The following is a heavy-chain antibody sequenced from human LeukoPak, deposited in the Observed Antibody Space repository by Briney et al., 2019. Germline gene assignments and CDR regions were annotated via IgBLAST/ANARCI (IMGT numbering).Heavy chain of an antibody. D-gene: IGHD3-9*01. J-gene: IGHJ4*02. Sequence: AGGSLRLSCAASGFTFSSYGMHWVRQATGKGLEWVAFIRYDGSNKYYADSVKGRFTISRDNSKNTLYLQMDSLRAEDTAVYYCAKKRNDILTGYYPDDYWGQGTLLTVSS. CDR3: AKKRNDILTGYYPDDY. CDR2: IRYDGSNK. V-gene: IGHV3-30*02. CDR1: GFTFSSYG.